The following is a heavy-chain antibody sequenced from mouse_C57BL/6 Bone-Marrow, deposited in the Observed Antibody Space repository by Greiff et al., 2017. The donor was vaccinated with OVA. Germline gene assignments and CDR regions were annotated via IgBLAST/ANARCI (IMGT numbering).Heavy chain of an antibody. J-gene: IGHJ3*01. CDR1: GYTFTSYW. CDR2: IDPSDSYT. Sequence: VQLQQPGAELVRPGTSVKLSCKASGYTFTSYWMHWVKQRPGQGLEWIGVIDPSDSYTNYNQKFKGKATLTVDTSSSTAYMQRSSLTSEDSAVYYCATRGFAYWGQGTLVTVSA. V-gene: IGHV1-59*01. CDR3: ATRGFAY.